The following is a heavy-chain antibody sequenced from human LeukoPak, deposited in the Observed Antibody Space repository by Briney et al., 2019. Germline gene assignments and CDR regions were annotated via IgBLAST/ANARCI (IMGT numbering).Heavy chain of an antibody. D-gene: IGHD6-19*01. CDR2: ISAYNGNT. Sequence: ASVKVSCKASGYTFTSYGISWVRQAPGQGLEWMGWISAYNGNTNYAQKLQGRVTMTTDTSTSTAYMELSSLRSEDTAVYYCARGAAVAGTSDYFDYWGQGTLVTVSS. CDR1: GYTFTSYG. J-gene: IGHJ4*02. V-gene: IGHV1-18*01. CDR3: ARGAAVAGTSDYFDY.